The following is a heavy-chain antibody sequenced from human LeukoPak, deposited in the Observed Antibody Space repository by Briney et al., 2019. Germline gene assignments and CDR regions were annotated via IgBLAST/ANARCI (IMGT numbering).Heavy chain of an antibody. J-gene: IGHJ5*02. Sequence: ASVKETFKACGYIFIDYYIHWVRQAPGQGLEWMGWINPNSGGTNSAQKFQGRVTMTRDTSISTAYMELSRLRSDDTAVYYCARVGCTSGSCYRCFVLWARRPLVTVSS. CDR3: ARVGCTSGSCYRCFVL. CDR1: GYIFIDYY. V-gene: IGHV1-2*02. CDR2: INPNSGGT. D-gene: IGHD2-15*01.